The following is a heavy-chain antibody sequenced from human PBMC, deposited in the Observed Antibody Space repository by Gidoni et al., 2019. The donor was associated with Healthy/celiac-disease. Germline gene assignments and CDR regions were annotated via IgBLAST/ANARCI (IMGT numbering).Heavy chain of an antibody. CDR3: ARGGYDYYGSGSYWYFDL. J-gene: IGHJ2*01. CDR1: GASFSGYY. CDR2: INHSGST. Sequence: LKPSETLSLTCAVYGASFSGYYWSWIRQPPGKGLEWIGEINHSGSTNYNPSLKSRVTISVDTSKNQFSLKLSSVTAADTAVYYCARGGYDYYGSGSYWYFDLWGRGTLVTVSS. D-gene: IGHD3-10*01. V-gene: IGHV4-34*01.